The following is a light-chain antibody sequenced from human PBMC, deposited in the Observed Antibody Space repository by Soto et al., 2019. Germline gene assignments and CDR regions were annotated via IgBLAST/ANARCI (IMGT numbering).Light chain of an antibody. J-gene: IGKJ2*01. CDR1: RSIGNY. CDR2: LTS. Sequence: DIQMTQAPSSLSASIGDRVTITCRASRSIGNYLNWYQQKPESAPKLMIYLTSSLQSVVPSRFSGSGSRTEFTLTISSLQPEYFATYYCQQCYSTPYSFGQGTKLEIK. CDR3: QQCYSTPYS. V-gene: IGKV1-39*01.